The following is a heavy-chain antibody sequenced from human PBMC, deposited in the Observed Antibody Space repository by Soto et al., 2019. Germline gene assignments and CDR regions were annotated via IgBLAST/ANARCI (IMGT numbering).Heavy chain of an antibody. Sequence: GGSLRLSCAASGFTFSSYAMSWVRQAPGKGLEWVSDISGSSGSTYYADSVKGRFTISRDNSKNTLYLQMNSLRAEDTSVYYCASDPSFIAVAGNDAFDIWGQGTMVTVSS. D-gene: IGHD6-19*01. J-gene: IGHJ3*02. CDR1: GFTFSSYA. CDR3: ASDPSFIAVAGNDAFDI. V-gene: IGHV3-23*01. CDR2: ISGSSGST.